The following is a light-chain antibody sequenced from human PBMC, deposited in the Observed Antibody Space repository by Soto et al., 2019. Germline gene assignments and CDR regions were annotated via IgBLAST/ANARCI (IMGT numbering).Light chain of an antibody. CDR3: HQYYTTPRT. Sequence: DIVMNQSPDSLAVSLGERATINCKSSQSVLHISNNKNYLAWYQQKPVQPPKLLIYWASTRESGVPDRFSGSGSGTDFTLTISSLQAEDLAVYYCHQYYTTPRTFGQGTKVEIK. V-gene: IGKV4-1*01. CDR2: WAS. J-gene: IGKJ1*01. CDR1: QSVLHISNNKNY.